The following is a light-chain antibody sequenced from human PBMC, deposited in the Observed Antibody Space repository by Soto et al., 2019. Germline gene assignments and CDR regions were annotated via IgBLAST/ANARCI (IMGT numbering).Light chain of an antibody. V-gene: IGKV1-5*01. CDR3: QQYNSYSGT. Sequence: DIQMTQSPSTLSASVGDRVTITCRASQSISSWLAWYQQKPGKAPKLLMYDASSLGSGVPSRFSGSGSGTEFTLTISSLQPDDFATYYCQQYNSYSGTFGQGTKVEIK. CDR1: QSISSW. CDR2: DAS. J-gene: IGKJ1*01.